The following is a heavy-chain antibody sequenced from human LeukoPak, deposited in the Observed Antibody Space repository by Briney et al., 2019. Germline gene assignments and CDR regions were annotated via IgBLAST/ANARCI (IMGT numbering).Heavy chain of an antibody. D-gene: IGHD6-19*01. CDR2: IYYSGST. V-gene: IGHV4-59*01. CDR3: ARMVGSSGWYRLDY. Sequence: KPSETLSLTCTVSGGSISSYYLSWIRQPPGKGLEWIGYIYYSGSTNYNPSLKSRVTISVDTSKNQFSLKLSSVTAADTAVYYCARMVGSSGWYRLDYWGQGTLVTVSS. CDR1: GGSISSYY. J-gene: IGHJ4*02.